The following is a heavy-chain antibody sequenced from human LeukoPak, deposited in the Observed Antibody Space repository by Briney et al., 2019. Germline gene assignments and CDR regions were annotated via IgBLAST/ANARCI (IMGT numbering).Heavy chain of an antibody. Sequence: GGSLRLSYAASGFTFSSYAMSWVRQAPGKGLEWVSAISGSGGSTYYADSVKGRFTISRDNSKNTLYLQMNSLRAEDTAVYYCAKRYGVDTAFDYWGQGTLVTVSS. D-gene: IGHD5-18*01. CDR2: ISGSGGST. CDR1: GFTFSSYA. CDR3: AKRYGVDTAFDY. J-gene: IGHJ4*02. V-gene: IGHV3-23*01.